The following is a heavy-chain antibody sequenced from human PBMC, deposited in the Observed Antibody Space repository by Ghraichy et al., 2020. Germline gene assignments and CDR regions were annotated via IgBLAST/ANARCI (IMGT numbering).Heavy chain of an antibody. Sequence: SETLSLTCTVSVGSIHNSFWSWIRQPPGKGLEYIGYIFYSGSTKYTPSLRSRVIMSVDTPKKQFSLKLRSLTAADTAVYYCARLTGSGYDYYFDYWGQGILVTVSS. D-gene: IGHD3-22*01. CDR3: ARLTGSGYDYYFDY. J-gene: IGHJ4*02. CDR2: IFYSGST. V-gene: IGHV4-59*08. CDR1: VGSIHNSF.